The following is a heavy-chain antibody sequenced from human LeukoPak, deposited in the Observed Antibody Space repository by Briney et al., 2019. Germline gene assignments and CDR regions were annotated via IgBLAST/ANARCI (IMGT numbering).Heavy chain of an antibody. D-gene: IGHD2-2*01. CDR3: ARNARGPGDY. CDR1: GLPFSTFW. J-gene: IGHJ4*02. CDR2: INQDGSEE. V-gene: IGHV3-7*01. Sequence: GGSLRLSCAASGLPFSTFWMTWVRQAPGKGLEWVANINQDGSEEYYVDSVKGRFTISRDNAKNSVYLQMNSLRVEDTGIYYCARNARGPGDYWGQGTVVTVSS.